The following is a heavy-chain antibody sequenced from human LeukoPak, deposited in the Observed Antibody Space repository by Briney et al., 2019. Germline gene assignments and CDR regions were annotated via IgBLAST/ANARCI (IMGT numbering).Heavy chain of an antibody. Sequence: SETLSLTCTVSGGSFSSYYWSWIRQPPGKGLEWIGFIYDSGSTNCNPSLKSRVTISVDTSKNQFSLKLSSVTAADTAVYYCARHLAVAVAVPGYFDYWGQGTLVTVSS. D-gene: IGHD6-19*01. CDR1: GGSFSSYY. CDR2: IYDSGST. J-gene: IGHJ4*02. V-gene: IGHV4-59*08. CDR3: ARHLAVAVAVPGYFDY.